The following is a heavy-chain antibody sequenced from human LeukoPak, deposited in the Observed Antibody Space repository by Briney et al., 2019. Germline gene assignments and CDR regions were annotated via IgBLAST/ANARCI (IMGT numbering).Heavy chain of an antibody. CDR1: GGSFSGYY. V-gene: IGHV4-34*01. CDR2: IKHSGST. D-gene: IGHD2-15*01. Sequence: SDTLSLTCAVYGGSFSGYYWSWIRQPPGKGLEWIGEIKHSGSTNYNPSLKSRVTISVDTSKNQFSLKPSSVTAADTAVYYCARQPNIVVVDNWFDPWGQGTLVAVSS. J-gene: IGHJ5*02. CDR3: ARQPNIVVVDNWFDP.